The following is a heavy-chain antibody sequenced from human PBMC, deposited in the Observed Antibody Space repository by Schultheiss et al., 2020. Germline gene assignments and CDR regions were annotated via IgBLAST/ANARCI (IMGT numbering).Heavy chain of an antibody. D-gene: IGHD4-17*01. J-gene: IGHJ4*02. CDR1: GGSISSGGYY. V-gene: IGHV4-31*03. CDR2: IYYSGST. CDR3: AREVKAVTYPRLYYFDF. Sequence: SETLSLTCTVSGGSISSGGYYWSWIRQHPGKGLEWIGYIYYSGSTYYNPSLKSRVTISVDTSKNQFSLKLSSVTAADTAVYYCAREVKAVTYPRLYYFDFWGQGTLVTVSS.